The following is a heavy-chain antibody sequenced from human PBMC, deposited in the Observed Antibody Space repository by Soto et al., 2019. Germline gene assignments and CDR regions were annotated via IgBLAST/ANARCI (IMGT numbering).Heavy chain of an antibody. D-gene: IGHD6-6*01. J-gene: IGHJ6*03. CDR3: ARGGSSSSGYYYYYYMDV. Sequence: QVQLVESGGGVVQPGTSPRLSCAASGFTFSNYGIHWVRQAPGKGLEWVALIWFDGTNKYYLDSVRGRFTISRDNSKDTLYLQMNSLRAEDTAVYYCARGGSSSSGYYYYYYMDVWGKGTTVTVSS. CDR2: IWFDGTNK. V-gene: IGHV3-33*01. CDR1: GFTFSNYG.